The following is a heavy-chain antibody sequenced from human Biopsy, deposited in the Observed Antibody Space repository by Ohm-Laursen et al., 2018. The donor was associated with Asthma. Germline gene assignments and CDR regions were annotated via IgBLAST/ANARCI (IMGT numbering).Heavy chain of an antibody. V-gene: IGHV3-11*04. Sequence: SLRLSCAAPGFTFSDYYMSWIRQAPGKGLEWISYINGKSNSIEYADSVKGRFTISRDNAKNSLYLQMNSLRAEDTAVYYCARDEAVVVPAAIPGNWFDPWGQGTLVTVSS. D-gene: IGHD2-2*01. CDR1: GFTFSDYY. CDR2: INGKSNSI. J-gene: IGHJ5*02. CDR3: ARDEAVVVPAAIPGNWFDP.